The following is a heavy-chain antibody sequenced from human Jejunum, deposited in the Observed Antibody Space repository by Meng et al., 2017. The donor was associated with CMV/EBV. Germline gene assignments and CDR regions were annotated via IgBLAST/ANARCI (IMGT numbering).Heavy chain of an antibody. Sequence: EVHLLVSWGSFVNPVGSLRLSCAASGFTFSNAWMPWIRQAPGKVLEWVGHINCTADGGTTDYAAPVRGRFPISRDDSAHTLFLRITRLKPADTAVYYCTPGRAHWGQGTLVTVAS. V-gene: IGHV3-15*01. CDR2: INCTADGGTT. J-gene: IGHJ4*02. CDR1: GFTFSNAW. CDR3: TPGRAH.